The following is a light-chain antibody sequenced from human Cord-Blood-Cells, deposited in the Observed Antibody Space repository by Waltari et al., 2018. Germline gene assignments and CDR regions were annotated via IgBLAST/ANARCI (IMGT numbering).Light chain of an antibody. CDR2: GAA. V-gene: IGKV3-15*01. CDR3: QQYNNWPRT. J-gene: IGKJ1*01. Sequence: EIVMTQSPATLSVSPGERATLSCRASQSVSSNLAWYQQQPGQAPRLLIYGAATRATGIPARFSGIGSGTEFTLTISSLQSEDFAVYYCQQYNNWPRTFGQGTKVEIK. CDR1: QSVSSN.